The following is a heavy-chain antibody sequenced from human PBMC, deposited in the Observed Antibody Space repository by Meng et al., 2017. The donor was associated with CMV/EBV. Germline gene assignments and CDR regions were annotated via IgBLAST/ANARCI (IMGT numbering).Heavy chain of an antibody. D-gene: IGHD3-10*01. V-gene: IGHV2-5*01. CDR3: AHSFNGSGGRFFDY. CDR2: IYWNDDK. Sequence: SGFSLSTSGVGVGWIRQPPGKDREWLALIYWNDDKRYSPSLKSRLTITKDTSKNQVVLTMTNMDPVDTATYYCAHSFNGSGGRFFDYWGQGTLVTVSS. CDR1: GFSLSTSGVG. J-gene: IGHJ4*02.